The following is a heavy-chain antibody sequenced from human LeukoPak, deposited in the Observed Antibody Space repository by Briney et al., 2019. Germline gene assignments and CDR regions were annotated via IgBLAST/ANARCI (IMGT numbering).Heavy chain of an antibody. Sequence: ASVQVSCKASGGTFSSYAISWVRQAPGQGREWMGGIIPIFGTANYAQKFQGRVTITADESTSTAYMELSSLRSEDTAVYYCAAELVLRYFDPDAFDIWGQGTMVTVSS. CDR1: GGTFSSYA. CDR3: AAELVLRYFDPDAFDI. J-gene: IGHJ3*02. CDR2: IIPIFGTA. V-gene: IGHV1-69*13. D-gene: IGHD3-9*01.